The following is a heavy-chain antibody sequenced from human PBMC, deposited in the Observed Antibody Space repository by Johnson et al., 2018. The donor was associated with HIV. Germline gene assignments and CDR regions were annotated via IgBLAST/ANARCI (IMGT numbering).Heavy chain of an antibody. D-gene: IGHD1-1*01. J-gene: IGHJ3*02. V-gene: IGHV3-30*03. Sequence: QVQLVESGGGVVQPGRSLRLSCAASGFTFSTYYMHWVRQAPGKGLEWVAIISYDGSNKYYVDSVKGRFTLSRDNAKNSLYLQMNSLRAEYTAVYYCARVPPFGTHPDGAFDIWGQGTMVTVSS. CDR1: GFTFSTYY. CDR2: ISYDGSNK. CDR3: ARVPPFGTHPDGAFDI.